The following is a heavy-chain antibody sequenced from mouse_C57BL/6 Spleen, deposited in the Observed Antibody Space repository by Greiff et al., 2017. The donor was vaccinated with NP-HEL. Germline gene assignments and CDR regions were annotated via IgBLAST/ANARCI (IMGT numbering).Heavy chain of an antibody. V-gene: IGHV1-74*01. CDR1: GYTFTSYW. Sequence: QVQLQQPGAELVKPGASVKVSCKASGYTFTSYWMHWVKQRPGQGLEWIGRIHPSDSDTNYNQQFKGKATLTVDKSPDTAYIQLSSLTSEVTAVYYCAIGVPTPWFAYWGQGTLVTVSA. CDR3: AIGVPTPWFAY. CDR2: IHPSDSDT. J-gene: IGHJ3*01.